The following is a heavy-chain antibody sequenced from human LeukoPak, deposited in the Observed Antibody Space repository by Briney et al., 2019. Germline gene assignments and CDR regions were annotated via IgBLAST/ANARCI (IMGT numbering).Heavy chain of an antibody. CDR2: INPNSGGT. J-gene: IGHJ4*02. D-gene: IGHD3-22*01. CDR1: GYSFTGYY. V-gene: IGHV1-2*02. Sequence: ASVKVSCKASGYSFTGYYMHWVRQAPGQGLEWMGWINPNSGGTNYAQKFQGRVTMTRDTSISTAYMELSRLKSDDTAVYYCARGANYYDSSVYGSVGAYWGQGTLVTVSS. CDR3: ARGANYYDSSVYGSVGAY.